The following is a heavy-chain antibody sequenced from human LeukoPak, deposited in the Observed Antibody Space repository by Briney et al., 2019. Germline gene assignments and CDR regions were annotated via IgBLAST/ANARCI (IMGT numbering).Heavy chain of an antibody. V-gene: IGHV4-39*01. D-gene: IGHD3-3*01. CDR2: TYYSGST. Sequence: SETLSLTCTVSGGSISSSSYYWGWIRQPRGKGLEWIGNTYYSGSTYYNPSLKSRVTISVDTSKNQFSLKLSSVTAADTAVYYCARPRITIFGVVIHDWFDPWGQGTLVTVSS. J-gene: IGHJ5*02. CDR3: ARPRITIFGVVIHDWFDP. CDR1: GGSISSSSYY.